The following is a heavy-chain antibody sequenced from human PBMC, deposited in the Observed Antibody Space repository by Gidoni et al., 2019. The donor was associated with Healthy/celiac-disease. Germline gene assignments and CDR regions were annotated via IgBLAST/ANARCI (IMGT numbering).Heavy chain of an antibody. CDR1: EVTFSSYT. V-gene: IGHV1-69*02. J-gene: IGHJ4*02. Sequence: QVQLVQSGAEVKKPGSSVNVSCKAPEVTFSSYTISWVRRDPGQGREWMGRIIPILGIANYAQKFQGRVTITADNSTSTAYMELSSLRSEDTAVYYCARGGGVVVTAPVDYWGQGTLVTVSS. CDR3: ARGGGVVVTAPVDY. CDR2: IIPILGIA. D-gene: IGHD2-21*02.